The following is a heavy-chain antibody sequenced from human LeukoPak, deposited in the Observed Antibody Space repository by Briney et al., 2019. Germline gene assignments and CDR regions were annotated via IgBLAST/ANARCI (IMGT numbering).Heavy chain of an antibody. J-gene: IGHJ3*02. V-gene: IGHV3-30*02. D-gene: IGHD1-26*01. CDR1: GFTFSNYG. CDR2: IRYDGVNK. CDR3: AEKTIVGATVDAFDI. Sequence: PGGSLRLSCAASGFTFSNYGMHWVRQAPGKGLEWVASIRYDGVNKYYADSLKGRFTISRDNSKNTLYLQMNSLRAEDTAVYYCAEKTIVGATVDAFDIWGQGTMVIVSS.